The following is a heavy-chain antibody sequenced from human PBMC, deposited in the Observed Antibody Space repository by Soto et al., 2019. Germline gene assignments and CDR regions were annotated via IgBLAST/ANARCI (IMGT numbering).Heavy chain of an antibody. CDR2: IWYDGSNK. J-gene: IGHJ6*02. V-gene: IGHV3-33*01. Sequence: QVQLVESGGGVVQPGRSLRLSCAASGFTFSSYGMHWVRQAPGKGLEWVAVIWYDGSNKYYADSVKGRFTISRDNSKNTLYLQMKGLRAEDTAVYYCARVGYYDSSGYYRYLYGMDVWGQGTTVTVSS. CDR3: ARVGYYDSSGYYRYLYGMDV. CDR1: GFTFSSYG. D-gene: IGHD3-22*01.